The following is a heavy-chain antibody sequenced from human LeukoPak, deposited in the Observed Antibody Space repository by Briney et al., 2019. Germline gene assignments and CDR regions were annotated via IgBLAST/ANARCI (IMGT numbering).Heavy chain of an antibody. CDR2: ISDDGHGK. V-gene: IGHV3-30*04. CDR3: AKDRNYMDV. J-gene: IGHJ6*03. CDR1: GFTFSSYT. Sequence: GRSLRLSCAASGFTFSSYTMHWVRQTPGKGLEWVAVISDDGHGKVQYYADSVKGRFTISRDNSKNTLYLQMNSLRAEDTAVYYCAKDRNYMDVWGKGTTVTISS.